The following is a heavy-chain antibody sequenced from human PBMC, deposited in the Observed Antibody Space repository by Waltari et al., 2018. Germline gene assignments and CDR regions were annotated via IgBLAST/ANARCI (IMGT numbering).Heavy chain of an antibody. CDR1: GFTVSTNS. CDR2: IYSGGST. Sequence: EVQLVESGGGLIQPGGPLRLSFAAYGFTVSTNSMSGGGQAPGKGLEWVSVIYSGGSTYYADSVKGRFTISRDNSKNTLYLQMNSLRAEDTAVYYCAREAAVSFFDYWGQGTLVTVSS. CDR3: AREAAVSFFDY. V-gene: IGHV3-53*01. J-gene: IGHJ4*02. D-gene: IGHD4-4*01.